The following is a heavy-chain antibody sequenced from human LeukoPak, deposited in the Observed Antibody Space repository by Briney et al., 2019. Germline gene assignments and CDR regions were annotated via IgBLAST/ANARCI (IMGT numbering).Heavy chain of an antibody. CDR1: GSTFSSYA. J-gene: IGHJ6*03. D-gene: IGHD6-19*01. Sequence: GGSLRLSCAASGSTFSSYAMSWVRQAPGKGLEWVSGISGSGGRTYYADSVKGRLTISRDNSKNTLYLQMNSLRADDTAVYYCAKDAVTALAGYYYYMDVWGKGTMVTVSS. V-gene: IGHV3-23*01. CDR2: ISGSGGRT. CDR3: AKDAVTALAGYYYYMDV.